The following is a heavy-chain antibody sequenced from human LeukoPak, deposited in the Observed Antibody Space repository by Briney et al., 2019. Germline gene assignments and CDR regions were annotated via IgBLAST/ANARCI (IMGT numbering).Heavy chain of an antibody. CDR3: ASQLISSGYYSGFYYYGMDV. Sequence: SETLSLTCAVYGGSFSGYYLSWIRQPPGKGLEWIGEINHSGSTNYNPSLKSRVTISVDTSKNQFSLKLSSVTAADTAVYYCASQLISSGYYSGFYYYGMDVWGQGTTVSVSS. V-gene: IGHV4-34*01. CDR1: GGSFSGYY. CDR2: INHSGST. D-gene: IGHD3-22*01. J-gene: IGHJ6*02.